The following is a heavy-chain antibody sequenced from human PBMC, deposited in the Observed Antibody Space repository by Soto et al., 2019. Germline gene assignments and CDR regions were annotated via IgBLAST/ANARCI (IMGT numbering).Heavy chain of an antibody. J-gene: IGHJ4*02. Sequence: PGGSLRLSCAASGFTFSRYWMHWVRQTPGKGLVWVSRIDNTGSIITYADSVKGRFTISRDNAKNTLYLQMNGLRAEDTAVYYCARDQTVAGPTTFDYCGQGTLVTVSS. CDR2: IDNTGSII. CDR1: GFTFSRYW. D-gene: IGHD6-19*01. V-gene: IGHV3-74*01. CDR3: ARDQTVAGPTTFDY.